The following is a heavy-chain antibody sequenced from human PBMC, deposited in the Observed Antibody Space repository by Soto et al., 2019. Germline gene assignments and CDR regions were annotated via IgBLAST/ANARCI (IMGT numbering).Heavy chain of an antibody. CDR1: GFTFSTYS. CDR3: AKWSGYGDE. V-gene: IGHV3-23*01. D-gene: IGHD5-12*01. J-gene: IGHJ4*02. Sequence: EVQLLESGGGLVQPGGSLRLSCAASGFTFSTYSVAWVRQAPGKGPEWVSGLSGGGINTFYADSVKGRFTISVDNSKNTVDLQMNSLRVEDTAVYYCAKWSGYGDEWGQGTLVTVSS. CDR2: LSGGGINT.